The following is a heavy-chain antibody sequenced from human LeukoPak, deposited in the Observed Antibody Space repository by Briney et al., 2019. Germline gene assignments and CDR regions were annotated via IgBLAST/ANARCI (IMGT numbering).Heavy chain of an antibody. J-gene: IGHJ4*02. CDR2: INHSGGT. V-gene: IGHV4-34*01. D-gene: IGHD1-1*01. CDR1: GGSFTGFY. CDR3: ARERGRRATFYQSPLEH. Sequence: SETLSLTCAVYGGSFTGFYWTWIRQPPGKGLEWIGEINHSGGTNHNPSLKSRVTISVDTSKNQFSLKLSSVTAADTAVYYCARERGRRATFYQSPLEHWGQGVLVTVPS.